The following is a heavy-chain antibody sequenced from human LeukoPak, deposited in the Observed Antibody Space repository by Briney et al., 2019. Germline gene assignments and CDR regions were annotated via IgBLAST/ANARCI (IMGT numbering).Heavy chain of an antibody. Sequence: PGRSLRLSCAASGFTFSTHGMHWVRQAPGKGLEWVAVISYDGSNKYYGDSVKGRFTISRDNSKNTLYLQMNSLRAEDMAVYYCAKESHPYYHDSGGYYDWGQGTLVTVSS. J-gene: IGHJ4*02. V-gene: IGHV3-30*18. CDR1: GFTFSTHG. D-gene: IGHD3-22*01. CDR3: AKESHPYYHDSGGYYD. CDR2: ISYDGSNK.